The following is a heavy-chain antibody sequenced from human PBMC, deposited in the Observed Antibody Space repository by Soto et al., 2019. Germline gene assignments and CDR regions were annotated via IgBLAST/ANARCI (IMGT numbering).Heavy chain of an antibody. CDR3: ARDHEFVLLWFGESQSYYFDY. V-gene: IGHV1-3*01. CDR1: GYTLTSYA. CDR2: INAGNGNT. D-gene: IGHD3-10*01. J-gene: IGHJ4*02. Sequence: ASVKVSCKASGYTLTSYAIHWVRQDPGQRLEWMGWINAGNGNTKYSQKFQGRVTITRDTSASTAYMELSSLRSEDTAVYYCARDHEFVLLWFGESQSYYFDYWGQGTLVTVSS.